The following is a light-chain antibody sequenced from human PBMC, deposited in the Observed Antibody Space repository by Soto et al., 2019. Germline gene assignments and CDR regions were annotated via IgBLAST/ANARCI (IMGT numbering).Light chain of an antibody. CDR2: AAS. CDR3: QKYNSAPLT. V-gene: IGKV1-27*01. CDR1: QDIGVY. Sequence: DIQMTQSPSSLSASLGDRVTITCRASQDIGVYLAWFQQKPGKVPKLLIYAASTLQSGVPSRFSGSGSGTDFTLTNSSLQPEDFATYYCQKYNSAPLTFGGGTKVEIK. J-gene: IGKJ4*01.